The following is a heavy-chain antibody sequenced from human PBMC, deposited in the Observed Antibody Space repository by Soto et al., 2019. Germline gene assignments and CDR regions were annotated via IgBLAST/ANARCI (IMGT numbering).Heavy chain of an antibody. CDR1: GGTFSSYA. CDR2: IIPIFGTA. D-gene: IGHD3-3*01. J-gene: IGHJ5*02. Sequence: QVQLVQSGAEVKKPGSSVKVSCKASGGTFSSYAISWVRQAPGQGLEWMGGIIPIFGTANYAQKFQGRVTITADESTSTAPMELTSLRSEDTAVYYCARDPTSYYDVWGGTNWFDLWGQGTMVTVCS. V-gene: IGHV1-69*12. CDR3: ARDPTSYYDVWGGTNWFDL.